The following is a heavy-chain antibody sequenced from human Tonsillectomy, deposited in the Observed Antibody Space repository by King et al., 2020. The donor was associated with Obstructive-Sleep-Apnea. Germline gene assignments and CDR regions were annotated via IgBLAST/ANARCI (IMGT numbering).Heavy chain of an antibody. CDR2: MYHSGST. D-gene: IGHD6-19*01. V-gene: IGHV4-38-2*02. CDR3: ARDSSAWYANWFDP. CDR1: GYSISSGYY. J-gene: IGHJ5*02. Sequence: QLQESGPGLVKPSETLPLTCTVSGYSISSGYYWGWIRQSPGKGLEWIGSMYHSGSTYYNPSLKSRVSISVDTSKNQFSLKLSSVTAADTAVYYCARDSSAWYANWFDPWGQGTLVTVSP.